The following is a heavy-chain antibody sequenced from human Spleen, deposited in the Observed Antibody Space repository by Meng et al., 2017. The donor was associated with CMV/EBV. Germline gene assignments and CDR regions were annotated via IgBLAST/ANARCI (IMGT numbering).Heavy chain of an antibody. J-gene: IGHJ4*02. D-gene: IGHD3-3*01. Sequence: GGSLRLSCAASGFTFSSYAMSWVRQAPGKGLEWVAFIRFDGDNEYYADSMRGRFTISRDNSKNTLFLQMNSLRAEDTAVYYCAKDSPRYYDFWSGYYHYWGQGTLVTVSS. CDR2: IRFDGDNE. V-gene: IGHV3-30*02. CDR3: AKDSPRYYDFWSGYYHY. CDR1: GFTFSSYA.